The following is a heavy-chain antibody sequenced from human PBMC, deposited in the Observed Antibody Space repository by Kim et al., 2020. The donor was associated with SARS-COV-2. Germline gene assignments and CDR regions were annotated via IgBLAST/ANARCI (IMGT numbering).Heavy chain of an antibody. Sequence: GGSLRLSCAASGFTFSSYGMHWVRQAPGKGLEWVAVISYDGSNKYYADSVKGRFTISRDNSKNTLYLQMNSLRAEDTAVYYCAKDVAQYCSSTSCPSPNWFDPWGQGTLVTVSS. CDR2: ISYDGSNK. J-gene: IGHJ5*02. CDR3: AKDVAQYCSSTSCPSPNWFDP. CDR1: GFTFSSYG. V-gene: IGHV3-30*18. D-gene: IGHD2-2*01.